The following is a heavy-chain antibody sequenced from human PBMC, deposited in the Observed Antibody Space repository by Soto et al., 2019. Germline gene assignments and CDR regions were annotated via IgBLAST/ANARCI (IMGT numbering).Heavy chain of an antibody. V-gene: IGHV1-18*04. D-gene: IGHD4-17*01. CDR1: AYTFPSYG. CDR3: ARSTRVTSLAYFDY. CDR2: ISAYNGNT. Sequence: ASLKVSCKASAYTFPSYGISWVRQAPGQGLGWMGWISAYNGNTNYAQKLQGRVNMTTETSTSTAYLELRSLRADDTAVYYCARSTRVTSLAYFDYWGQGTLVTVSS. J-gene: IGHJ4*02.